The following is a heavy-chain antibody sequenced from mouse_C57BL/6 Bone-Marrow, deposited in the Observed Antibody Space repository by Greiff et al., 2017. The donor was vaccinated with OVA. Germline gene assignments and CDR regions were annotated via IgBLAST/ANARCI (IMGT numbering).Heavy chain of an antibody. CDR2: IDPNSGGT. J-gene: IGHJ1*03. Sequence: QVHVKQPGAELVKPGASVKLSCKASGYTFTSYWMHWVKQRPGRGLEWIGRIDPNSGGTKYNEKFKSKATLTVDKPSSTAYMQLSSLTSEDSAVYYCASDLITTVVATRYFDVWGTGTTVTVSS. D-gene: IGHD1-1*01. CDR1: GYTFTSYW. V-gene: IGHV1-72*01. CDR3: ASDLITTVVATRYFDV.